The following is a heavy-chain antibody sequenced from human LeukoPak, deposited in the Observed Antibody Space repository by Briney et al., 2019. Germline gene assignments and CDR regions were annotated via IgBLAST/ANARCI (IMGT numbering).Heavy chain of an antibody. CDR2: IYHSGST. J-gene: IGHJ4*02. V-gene: IGHV4-59*12. D-gene: IGHD5-18*01. CDR3: ARLTYSYGSDY. CDR1: VGSIYICY. Sequence: SETLSLTCTVSVGSIYICYWSWIWQSPGKGLEWIGYIYHSGSTNYNPSLKSRVTISVDKSKNQFSLKLSSVTAADTAVYYCARLTYSYGSDYWGQGTLVTVSS.